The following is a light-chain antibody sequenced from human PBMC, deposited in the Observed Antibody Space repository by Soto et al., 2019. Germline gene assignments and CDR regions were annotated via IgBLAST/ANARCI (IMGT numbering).Light chain of an antibody. V-gene: IGKV3-11*01. J-gene: IGKJ4*01. CDR2: DAS. Sequence: ELAQSAGTLSLYPGESATLSCRASQSVSSYLAWYQQKPGQAPRLLIYDASNRATGIPARFSGSGSGTDFTLTISSLESEDFAVYYCQQRSNWPPLTFGGGTKVDIK. CDR1: QSVSSY. CDR3: QQRSNWPPLT.